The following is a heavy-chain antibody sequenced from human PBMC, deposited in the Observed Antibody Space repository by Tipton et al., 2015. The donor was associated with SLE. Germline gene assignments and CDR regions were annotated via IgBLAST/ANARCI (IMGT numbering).Heavy chain of an antibody. V-gene: IGHV3-21*01. CDR2: ISSSSSYI. D-gene: IGHD6-19*01. CDR1: GFTFSSYS. CDR3: ANARVYSSGLFGY. J-gene: IGHJ4*02. Sequence: SLRLSCAASGFTFSSYSMNWVRQAPGKGLEWVSSISSSSSYIYYADSVKGRFTISRDNSKNTLYLQMNSLRAEDTAVYYCANARVYSSGLFGYWGQGTLVTVSS.